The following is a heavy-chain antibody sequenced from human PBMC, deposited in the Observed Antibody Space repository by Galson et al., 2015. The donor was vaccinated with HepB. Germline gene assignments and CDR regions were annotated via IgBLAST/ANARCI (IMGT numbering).Heavy chain of an antibody. CDR2: IKQDGSER. Sequence: SLRLSCAASGFTFSSSWMSWVRQAPGKGLEWVANIKQDGSERYYVDSVKGRFTISRDNAKNSLYLQMDSLRAEDAAIYYCVKEGSPYSYFYVMDVWGQGTTVSVSS. J-gene: IGHJ6*02. CDR3: VKEGSPYSYFYVMDV. V-gene: IGHV3-7*01. D-gene: IGHD2-21*01. CDR1: GFTFSSSW.